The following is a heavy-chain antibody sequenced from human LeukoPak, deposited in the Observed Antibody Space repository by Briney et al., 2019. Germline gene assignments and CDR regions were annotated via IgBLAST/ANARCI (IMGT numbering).Heavy chain of an antibody. CDR3: ARDKEDYYYGMDV. V-gene: IGHV3-7*01. CDR1: GFTFSSSW. Sequence: GGSLRLSCAASGFTFSSSWMSWVRQAPGKGLEWVANIKQDGSEKYYVDSVKGRFTISRDNAKNSLHLQMNSLRVEDTAVYYCARDKEDYYYGMDVWGQGTTATVSS. J-gene: IGHJ6*02. CDR2: IKQDGSEK.